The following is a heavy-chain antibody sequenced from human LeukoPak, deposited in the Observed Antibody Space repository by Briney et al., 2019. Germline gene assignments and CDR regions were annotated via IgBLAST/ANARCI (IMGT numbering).Heavy chain of an antibody. CDR2: ISSSSSYI. V-gene: IGHV3-21*01. CDR1: GFTFSSYS. J-gene: IGHJ4*02. Sequence: GGSLRLSCAASGFTFSSYSMNWVRQAPGKGLEWVSSISSSSSYIYYADSVKGRFTISRDNAKNSLYLQMNSLRAEDTAVYYCARDVVGAVDDDWGQGTLVTVSS. D-gene: IGHD1-26*01. CDR3: ARDVVGAVDDD.